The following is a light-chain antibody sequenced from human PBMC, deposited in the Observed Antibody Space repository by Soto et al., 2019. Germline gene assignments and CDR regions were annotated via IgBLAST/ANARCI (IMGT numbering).Light chain of an antibody. CDR2: XXX. CDR1: QNIHTN. CDR3: QKYYNWPRT. V-gene: IGKV3-15*01. J-gene: IGKJ5*01. Sequence: EIVMTQSPATLSVSPCERATLSCSAGQNIHTNLAWDQQKPGQXXXXXXXXXXTGATGLPDRFSGSGSGTEFTLTINSLQAEDCAVYYCQKYYNWPRTCGLGTRLEI.